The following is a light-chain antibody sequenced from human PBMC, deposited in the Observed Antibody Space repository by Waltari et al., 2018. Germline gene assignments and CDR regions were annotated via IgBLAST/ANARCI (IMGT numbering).Light chain of an antibody. J-gene: IGKJ1*01. CDR1: LSLVHSDGNTY. V-gene: IGKV2-30*02. CDR3: MQGTHWPRT. CDR2: KVF. Sequence: VVMTQSLLSLPVTLGQPASTSRSSRLSLVHSDGNTYLNWFQQRPGKSPRRLIYKVFKRDCGVPDRFSGSGSGTDFTLKISRVEAEDVGVYYCMQGTHWPRTFGQGTKVQIK.